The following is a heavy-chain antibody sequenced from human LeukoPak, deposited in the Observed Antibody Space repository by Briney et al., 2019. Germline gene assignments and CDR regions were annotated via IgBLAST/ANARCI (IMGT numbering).Heavy chain of an antibody. V-gene: IGHV3-23*01. CDR2: ISGSGGST. J-gene: IGHJ4*02. Sequence: GGSLRLSCAASGFTFSSYAMSWVRQAPGKGLEWVSAISGSGGSTYYADSVKGRFTISRDNSKNTLYLQMNSLRAEDTAVYYCAKENVGRITMVRGVIHQAYWGQGTLVNVSS. CDR3: AKENVGRITMVRGVIHQAY. CDR1: GFTFSSYA. D-gene: IGHD3-10*01.